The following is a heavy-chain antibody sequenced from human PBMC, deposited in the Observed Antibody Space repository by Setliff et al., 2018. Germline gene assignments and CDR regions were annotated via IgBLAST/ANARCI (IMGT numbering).Heavy chain of an antibody. CDR1: GGSISPYF. CDR2: IYHNGNT. CDR3: ARDRSAYSYGLDV. J-gene: IGHJ6*01. Sequence: SETLSLTCTVSGGSISPYFWSWIRQPPGKGLEWIGYIYHNGNTNFNPSLKSRVTMSVDTSKNQFAMVLESVTAADTAVYYCARDRSAYSYGLDVWGQGTTVTVSS. V-gene: IGHV4-59*01.